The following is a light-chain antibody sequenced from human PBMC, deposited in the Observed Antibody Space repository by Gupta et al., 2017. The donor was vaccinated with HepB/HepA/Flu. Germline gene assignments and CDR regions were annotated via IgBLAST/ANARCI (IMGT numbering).Light chain of an antibody. CDR3: MQAIHIPYT. CDR1: QSLLHIDGDNY. Sequence: DVVMPQSPLSLPVTPGQPASISCRSSQSLLHIDGDNYLNWYLQKPGQSPQRLIYMGSNRASGVPDRFSGSGSGTDFTLKISRVEAEDVGVYYCMQAIHIPYTFGQGTKLEIK. CDR2: MGS. V-gene: IGKV2-28*01. J-gene: IGKJ2*01.